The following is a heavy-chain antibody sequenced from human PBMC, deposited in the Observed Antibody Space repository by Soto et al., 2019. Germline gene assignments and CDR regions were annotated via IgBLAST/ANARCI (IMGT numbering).Heavy chain of an antibody. CDR1: GFTFSSYA. CDR3: AIYSGSPARVYYYYGMDV. J-gene: IGHJ6*02. D-gene: IGHD1-26*01. CDR2: ISYDGSNK. V-gene: IGHV3-30-3*01. Sequence: SLRLSCTASGFTFSSYAMNWVRRAPCKGMEWVAVISYDGSNKYYADSVQGRFTISRDNSKNTLYLQMNSLRAEETAVYYCAIYSGSPARVYYYYGMDVWGQGTTVTVSS.